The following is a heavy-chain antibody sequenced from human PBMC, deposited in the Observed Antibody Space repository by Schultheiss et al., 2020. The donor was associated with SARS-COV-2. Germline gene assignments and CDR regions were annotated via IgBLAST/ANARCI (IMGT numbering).Heavy chain of an antibody. CDR2: INPSGGST. J-gene: IGHJ4*02. V-gene: IGHV1-46*01. D-gene: IGHD1-26*01. CDR1: GYTFTSYY. CDR3: ATGGGGSYYAGVDY. Sequence: ASVKVSCKASGYTFTSYYMHWVRQAPGQGLEWMGIINPSGGSTSYAQKFQGRVTITADESTSTAYMELSSLRSEDTAVYYCATGGGGSYYAGVDYWGQGTLVTVSS.